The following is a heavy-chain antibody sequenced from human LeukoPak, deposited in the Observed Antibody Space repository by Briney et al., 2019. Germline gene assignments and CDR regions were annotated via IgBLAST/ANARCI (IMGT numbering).Heavy chain of an antibody. V-gene: IGHV3-23*01. D-gene: IGHD3-10*01. CDR3: AKDLRGYYGSGSPSGLDY. CDR1: GFTFSSYA. J-gene: IGHJ4*02. CDR2: ISGSGGST. Sequence: GGSLRLSCAASGFTFSSYAMSWVRQAPGKGLEWVSAISGSGGSTYCADSVKGRFTISRDNSKNTLYLQMNSLRAEDTAVYYCAKDLRGYYGSGSPSGLDYWGQGTLVTVSS.